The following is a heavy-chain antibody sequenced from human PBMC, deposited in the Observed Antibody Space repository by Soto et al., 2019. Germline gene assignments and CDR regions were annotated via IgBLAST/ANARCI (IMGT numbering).Heavy chain of an antibody. CDR3: AKDEAGGGSSWDAFDI. V-gene: IGHV3-30*18. J-gene: IGHJ3*02. D-gene: IGHD2-15*01. CDR2: ISYDGSNK. Sequence: PGGSLRLSCAASGFTFSSHGMHWVRQAPGKGLEWVAVISYDGSNKYYADSVKGRFTISRDNSKNTLYLQMNSLRAEDTAVYYCAKDEAGGGSSWDAFDIWGQGTMVTVSS. CDR1: GFTFSSHG.